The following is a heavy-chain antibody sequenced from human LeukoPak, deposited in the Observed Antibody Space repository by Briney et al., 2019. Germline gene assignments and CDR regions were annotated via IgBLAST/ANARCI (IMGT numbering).Heavy chain of an antibody. Sequence: PSETLSLTCAVYGGSFSGYYWSWIRQPPGKGLEWIGEINHSGSTNYNPSLRSRVTISVDTSKNQFSLKLSSVTAADTAVYYCARPNYDFWSGYYFDYWGQGTLVTVSS. CDR1: GGSFSGYY. CDR3: ARPNYDFWSGYYFDY. V-gene: IGHV4-34*01. CDR2: INHSGST. J-gene: IGHJ4*02. D-gene: IGHD3-3*01.